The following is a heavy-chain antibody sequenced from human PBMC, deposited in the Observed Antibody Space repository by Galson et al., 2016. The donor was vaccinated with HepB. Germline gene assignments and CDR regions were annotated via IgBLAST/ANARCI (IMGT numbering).Heavy chain of an antibody. CDR2: ISGYNGNT. Sequence: SVKVSCKASGYTFTSYGVSWVRQAPGQGLEWMGWISGYNGNTHYPPRFQGRVTMTTDTSTSTAYMELRSLRSDDTAVYYCARGPVIVPPAKAMDVWGQGTTVTASS. CDR1: GYTFTSYG. D-gene: IGHD2-2*01. CDR3: ARGPVIVPPAKAMDV. V-gene: IGHV1-18*01. J-gene: IGHJ6*02.